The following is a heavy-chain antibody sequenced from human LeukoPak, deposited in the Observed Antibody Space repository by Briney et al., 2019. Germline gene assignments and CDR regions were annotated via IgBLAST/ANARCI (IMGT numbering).Heavy chain of an antibody. Sequence: GGSLRLSCAASGFTFSSYAMHWVRQAPGKGLEWVAVIWYDGSNKYYADSVKGRFTISRDNSKNTLYLQMNSLRAEDTAVYYCAREGYDYVWGSYRYSDYWGQGTLVTVSS. D-gene: IGHD3-16*02. CDR2: IWYDGSNK. V-gene: IGHV3-33*08. J-gene: IGHJ4*02. CDR1: GFTFSSYA. CDR3: AREGYDYVWGSYRYSDY.